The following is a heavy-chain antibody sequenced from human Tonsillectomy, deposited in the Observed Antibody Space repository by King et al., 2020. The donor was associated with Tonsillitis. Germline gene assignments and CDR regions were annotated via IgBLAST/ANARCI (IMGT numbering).Heavy chain of an antibody. CDR2: ISGSGGST. Sequence: VQLVESGGGLVQPGGSLRLSCAATGFTFSSYAMSWVRQAPGKGLEWVSGISGSGGSTYSADSVKGRFTISRDNSKNTLYLQMNSLRAEDTAVYYCAKDKVATMPRDAFDFWGQGTMVTVSS. CDR1: GFTFSSYA. V-gene: IGHV3-23*04. D-gene: IGHD5-12*01. CDR3: AKDKVATMPRDAFDF. J-gene: IGHJ3*01.